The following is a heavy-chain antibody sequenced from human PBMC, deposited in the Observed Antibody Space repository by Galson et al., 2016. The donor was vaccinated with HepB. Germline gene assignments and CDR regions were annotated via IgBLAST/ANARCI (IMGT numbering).Heavy chain of an antibody. J-gene: IGHJ4*02. CDR3: ARAWIHLYDLDY. CDR2: ITGSGAGT. Sequence: SLRLSCAASGFTFTSYAMSWVRQAPGKGLEGVSGITGSGAGTYYADSVKGRFTISRDNSKNTLYLQMNSLRAEDTAVYYCARAWIHLYDLDYWGQGALVTVSS. V-gene: IGHV3-23*01. D-gene: IGHD5-18*01. CDR1: GFTFTSYA.